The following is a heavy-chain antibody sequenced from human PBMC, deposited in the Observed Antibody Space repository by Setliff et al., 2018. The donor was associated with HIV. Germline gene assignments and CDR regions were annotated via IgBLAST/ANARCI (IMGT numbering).Heavy chain of an antibody. CDR2: VNHSGGT. V-gene: IGHV4-34*01. D-gene: IGHD2-15*01. J-gene: IGHJ4*01. CDR3: ARRILRSAFDF. Sequence: SETLSLTCAVYGGSFSTYYWSWIRQSPGKRLEWLGEVNHSGGTNYNPSLKRRLIISSHASKNQFSLRLKSGTAADTAVYFCARRILRSAFDFWGHGTLVTV. CDR1: GGSFSTYY.